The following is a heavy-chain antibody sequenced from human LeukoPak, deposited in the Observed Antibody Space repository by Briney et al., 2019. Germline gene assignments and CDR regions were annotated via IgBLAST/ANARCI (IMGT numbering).Heavy chain of an antibody. V-gene: IGHV4-4*07. D-gene: IGHD2-21*02. Sequence: GSLRLSCAASGGSISSYYWSWIRQPAGKGLEWIGRIYTSGSTNYNPSLKSRVTMSVDTSKNQFSLKLSSVTAADTAVYYCARDVTPGDAFDIWGQGTMVTVSS. CDR2: IYTSGST. CDR3: ARDVTPGDAFDI. J-gene: IGHJ3*02. CDR1: GGSISSYY.